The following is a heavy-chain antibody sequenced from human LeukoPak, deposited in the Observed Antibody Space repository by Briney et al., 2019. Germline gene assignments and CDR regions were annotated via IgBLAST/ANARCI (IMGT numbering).Heavy chain of an antibody. D-gene: IGHD2-15*01. J-gene: IGHJ4*02. CDR2: ISYDGSNK. V-gene: IGHV3-30*03. CDR3: ASAVVVAATIFDY. CDR1: GFTFSSYG. Sequence: SGESLRLSCAASGFTFSSYGMGWVRQAPGKGLEWVAVISYDGSNKYYADSVKGRFTISRDNSKNTLYLQMNSLRAEDTAVYYCASAVVVAATIFDYWGQGTLVTVSS.